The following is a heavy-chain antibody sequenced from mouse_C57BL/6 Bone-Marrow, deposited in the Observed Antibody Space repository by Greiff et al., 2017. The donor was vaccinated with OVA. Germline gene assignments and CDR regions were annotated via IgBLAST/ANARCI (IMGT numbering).Heavy chain of an antibody. CDR3: ESGKTTYSWFAY. Sequence: VQLQQSGAELARPGASVKLSCKASGYTFTSYGISWVKQRTEQGLGWIGEIYPRSGNTDYTEKFQGKATLTADKSSSTAYMELRSLTSEDSAVYFCESGKTTYSWFAYWGQGTLVTVSA. V-gene: IGHV1-81*01. CDR1: GYTFTSYG. J-gene: IGHJ3*01. D-gene: IGHD5-5*01. CDR2: IYPRSGNT.